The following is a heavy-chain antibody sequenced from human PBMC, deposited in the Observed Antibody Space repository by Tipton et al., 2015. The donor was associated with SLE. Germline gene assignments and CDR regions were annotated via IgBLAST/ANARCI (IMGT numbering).Heavy chain of an antibody. CDR1: GGSISSGGYS. CDR2: IYHSGST. V-gene: IGHV4-30-2*01. Sequence: TLSLTCAVSGGSISSGGYSWSWIRQPPGKGLEWIGYIYHSGSTNYNPSLKSRVTISVDTSKNQFSLKLSSVTAADTAVYYCARDLGLVNDYWGQGTLVTVSS. J-gene: IGHJ4*02. D-gene: IGHD6-19*01. CDR3: ARDLGLVNDY.